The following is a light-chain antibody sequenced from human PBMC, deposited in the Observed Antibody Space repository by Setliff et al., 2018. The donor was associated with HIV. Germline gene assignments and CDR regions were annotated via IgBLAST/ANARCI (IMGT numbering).Light chain of an antibody. CDR2: GAS. V-gene: IGKV3-15*01. CDR1: QSVGRN. Sequence: EIVMTQSPATLSVSPGDRATLSCRASQSVGRNLAWYQPKPGQAPRLLIYGASTRATGIPARFSGSASGTEFTLTISSLQSEDFAVYCCQQWNNWPTVGQGTKVDSK. CDR3: QQWNNWPT. J-gene: IGKJ1*01.